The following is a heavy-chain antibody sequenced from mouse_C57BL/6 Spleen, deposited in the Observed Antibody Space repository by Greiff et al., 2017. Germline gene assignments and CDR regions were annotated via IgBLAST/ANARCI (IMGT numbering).Heavy chain of an antibody. CDR1: GYSFTGYY. CDR2: INPSTGGT. CDR3: ARRDYYGSSYWYFDV. V-gene: IGHV1-42*01. D-gene: IGHD1-1*01. J-gene: IGHJ1*03. Sequence: LVESGPELVKPGASVKISCKASGYSFTGYYMNWVKQSPEKSLEWIGEINPSTGGTTYNQKFKAKATLTVDKSSSTAYMQLKSLTSEDSAVYYCARRDYYGSSYWYFDVWGTGTTVTVSS.